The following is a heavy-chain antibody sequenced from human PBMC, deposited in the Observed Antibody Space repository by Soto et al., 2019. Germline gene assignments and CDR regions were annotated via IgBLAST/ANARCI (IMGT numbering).Heavy chain of an antibody. CDR3: ARLKHYSHSGGSSHSGFDM. CDR2: NNPYSGGA. V-gene: IGHV1-2*02. CDR1: GYTFTDYF. D-gene: IGHD2-21*01. Sequence: QVQLVQTGAEVKKPGASVKVSCEASGYTFTDYFIHWVRQAAGQGLEWIGWNNPYSGGADLSQKFQGRVTMTRDTSIRTAYMEVSSLRSEDTAVFYCARLKHYSHSGGSSHSGFDMWGQGTLVTVSS. J-gene: IGHJ3*02.